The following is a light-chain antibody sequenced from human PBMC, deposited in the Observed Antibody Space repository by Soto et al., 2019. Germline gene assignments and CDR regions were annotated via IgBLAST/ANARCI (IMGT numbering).Light chain of an antibody. CDR1: SSDIGSNY. Sequence: QSVLTQPPSASGTPGQRVTISCSGSSSDIGSNYVYWYQQLPGTAPKLLIYRNNQRPSGVPDRFSGSKSGTSASLAISGLRSEAEADYFCAAWDDSLSGRGVFGGGTKLTVL. J-gene: IGLJ2*01. CDR3: AAWDDSLSGRGV. V-gene: IGLV1-47*01. CDR2: RNN.